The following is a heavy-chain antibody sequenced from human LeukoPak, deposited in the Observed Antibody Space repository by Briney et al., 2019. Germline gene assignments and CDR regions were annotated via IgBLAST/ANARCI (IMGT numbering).Heavy chain of an antibody. CDR2: ISWNSGTV. J-gene: IGHJ2*01. V-gene: IGHV3-9*01. CDR3: TKVPAHGDYVGGPNWYFDL. CDR1: GFTFSSYG. D-gene: IGHD4-17*01. Sequence: GGSLRLSCAASGFTFSSYGMHWVRQAPGKGLEWVSGISWNSGTVGYADSVKGRFIISRDNAKKSLYLQMNTLRPEDTALYYCTKVPAHGDYVGGPNWYFDLWGRGTLVTVSS.